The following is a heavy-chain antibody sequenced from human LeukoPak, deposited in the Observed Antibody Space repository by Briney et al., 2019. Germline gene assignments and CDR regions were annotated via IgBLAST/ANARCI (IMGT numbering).Heavy chain of an antibody. CDR3: ARDILTGYDY. CDR2: INHSGST. J-gene: IGHJ4*02. CDR1: GGSFSGYY. Sequence: PSETLSLTCAVYGGSFSGYYWSWIRQPPGKGLEWIGEINHSGSTNYNPSLKSRVTISVDTSKNQFSLKLSSVTAADTAVYYCARDILTGYDYWAREPWSPSPQ. D-gene: IGHD3-9*01. V-gene: IGHV4-34*01.